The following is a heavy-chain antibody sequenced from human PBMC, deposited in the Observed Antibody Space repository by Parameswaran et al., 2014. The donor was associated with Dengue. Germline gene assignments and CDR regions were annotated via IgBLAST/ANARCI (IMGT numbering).Heavy chain of an antibody. D-gene: IGHD3-3*01. Sequence: WVRQAPGQRPQWMGWIKAANDDAKYSQNFQGRVTITRETSAGTVYMELSSLRSEDTAVYYCATAPRSFAGFGVDLDGFDVWGQGTMVTVSS. CDR2: IKAANDDA. J-gene: IGHJ3*01. CDR3: ATAPRSFAGFGVDLDGFDV. V-gene: IGHV1-3*01.